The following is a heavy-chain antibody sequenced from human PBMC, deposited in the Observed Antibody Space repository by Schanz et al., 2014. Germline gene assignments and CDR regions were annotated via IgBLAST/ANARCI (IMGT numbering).Heavy chain of an antibody. CDR2: IYNGGGGRT. V-gene: IGHV3-23*04. CDR3: AKVREWWPYYFDY. CDR1: GFTFSSYA. J-gene: IGHJ4*02. Sequence: EVQLVESGGGLVQPGGSLRFSCAASGFTFSSYAMSWVRQAPGKGLEWVSVIYNGGGGRTYYADSVKGRFTISSDNSKNTVFLQMNSLRAEDTGVYYCAKVREWWPYYFDYWGQGTLVTVSS. D-gene: IGHD2-15*01.